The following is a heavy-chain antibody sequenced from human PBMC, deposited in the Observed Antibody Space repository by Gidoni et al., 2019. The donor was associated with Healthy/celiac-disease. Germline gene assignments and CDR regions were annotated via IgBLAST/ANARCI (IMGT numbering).Heavy chain of an antibody. Sequence: QVQLVQSGAEVKKPGASVKVACKASGGTFSSYAISWVRQAPGQGLEWMGRIVPILGIATSAQKFQGSVTITAYKSTSTASMELSSLSSEATAVYYCASDDYWGQGTLVTVSS. CDR3: ASDDY. CDR1: GGTFSSYA. CDR2: IVPILGIA. J-gene: IGHJ4*02. V-gene: IGHV1-69*04.